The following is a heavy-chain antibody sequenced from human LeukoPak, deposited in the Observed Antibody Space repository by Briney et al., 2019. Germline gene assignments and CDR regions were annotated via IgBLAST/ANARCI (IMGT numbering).Heavy chain of an antibody. D-gene: IGHD1-26*01. Sequence: GRSLRLSCVASGLTFNTYWMHWVHQAPGKGPEWVANIKKDGSETYYVESVKGRFTISRDNAKNSVYLQMNSLRVEDTAVYYCMAGGGWQSDYWGQGTLVTVSS. CDR1: GLTFNTYW. CDR3: MAGGGWQSDY. CDR2: IKKDGSET. J-gene: IGHJ4*02. V-gene: IGHV3-7*01.